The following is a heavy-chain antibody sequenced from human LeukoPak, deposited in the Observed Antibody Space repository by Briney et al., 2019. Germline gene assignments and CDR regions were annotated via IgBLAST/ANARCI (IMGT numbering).Heavy chain of an antibody. Sequence: PSETLSLTCAVYGGSISGYYWNWIRQPPGKGLEWIGEINHSGSTNYNPSLKSRVTISVDTSKNQFSLKLSSVTAADMAVYYCGRGAAVAGSYWYFDLWGRGTLVTVSS. J-gene: IGHJ2*01. CDR2: INHSGST. V-gene: IGHV4-34*01. CDR1: GGSISGYY. D-gene: IGHD6-19*01. CDR3: GRGAAVAGSYWYFDL.